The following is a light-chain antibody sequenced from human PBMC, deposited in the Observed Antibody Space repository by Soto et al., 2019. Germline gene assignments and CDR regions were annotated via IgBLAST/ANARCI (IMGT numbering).Light chain of an antibody. V-gene: IGLV2-23*02. Sequence: QSALTQTASVSGSPGQSITISCTGTRGDVGGYNLVSWFQQSPGKVPKLIIYEVSKRPSGVSDRFSGSKTDDTASLTISGLQAEDEADYFCCSYAGYSTLVFGTGTKVTVL. J-gene: IGLJ1*01. CDR1: RGDVGGYNL. CDR3: CSYAGYSTLV. CDR2: EVS.